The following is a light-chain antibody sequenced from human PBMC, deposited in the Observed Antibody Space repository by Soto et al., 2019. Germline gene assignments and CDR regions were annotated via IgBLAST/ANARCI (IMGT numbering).Light chain of an antibody. CDR2: EVS. V-gene: IGLV2-23*02. CDR3: CSYAGSITYV. Sequence: QSVLTKPASVSGSPGQSITISCTGTSIDVGSDNLVSWYQQHPGKAPKFIIYEVSQRPAGVSYRFSGSKSGNTAYLTISGLQAEDEADYYCCSYAGSITYVFGTGTKVTVL. J-gene: IGLJ1*01. CDR1: SIDVGSDNL.